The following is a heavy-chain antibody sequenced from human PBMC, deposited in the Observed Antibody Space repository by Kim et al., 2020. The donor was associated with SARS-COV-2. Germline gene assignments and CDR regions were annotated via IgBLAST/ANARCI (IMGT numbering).Heavy chain of an antibody. CDR3: ARHGFIQFWLH. D-gene: IGHD3-3*01. Sequence: SETLSLKCAVSGASLNSSVHYWGWIRQSPGKGLQWIGSLDSIGTTYHNSSLKGRITLSMDASKNEVALRLKSVTAADTAIYYCARHGFIQFWLHWGQGILVTVSS. V-gene: IGHV4-39*01. J-gene: IGHJ1*01. CDR1: GASLNSSVHY. CDR2: LDSIGTT.